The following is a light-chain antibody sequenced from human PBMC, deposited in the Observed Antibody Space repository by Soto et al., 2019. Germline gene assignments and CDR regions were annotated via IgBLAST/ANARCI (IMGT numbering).Light chain of an antibody. CDR2: YAS. CDR1: ESVPRN. J-gene: IGKJ3*01. Sequence: EMVMTQSPAPLSVSPGERVTLSCRASESVPRNLAWYQQKPGQGPSLLIYYASTRATGVPDRYTGSESGTEFTLTINSLQSEDSGLYHCQHYSNLPPTFGPGTKVEIK. CDR3: QHYSNLPPT. V-gene: IGKV3-15*01.